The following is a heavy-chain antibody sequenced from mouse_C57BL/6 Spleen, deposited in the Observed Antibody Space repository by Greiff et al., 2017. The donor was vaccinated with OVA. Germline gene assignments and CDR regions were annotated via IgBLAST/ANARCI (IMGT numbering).Heavy chain of an antibody. Sequence: VQLQESGAELVRPGASVTLSCKASGYTFTDYEMHWVKQTPVHGLEWIGAIDPETGGTAYNQKFKGKAILTADKSSSTAYMELRSLTSEDSAVYYCTRRGLPYWGQGTTLTVSS. V-gene: IGHV1-15*01. CDR1: GYTFTDYE. D-gene: IGHD2-1*01. J-gene: IGHJ2*01. CDR3: TRRGLPY. CDR2: IDPETGGT.